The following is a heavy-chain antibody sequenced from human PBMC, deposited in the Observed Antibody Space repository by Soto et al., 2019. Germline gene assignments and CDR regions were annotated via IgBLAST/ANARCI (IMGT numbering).Heavy chain of an antibody. Sequence: QVQLQESGPGMVKPSETLATTCSISGSAIRDNYWSWLRQSAEKGLEFIGRNSNGGTTLYNPSRTSRVTMSLDTSQTHFALKLTSVTAADTAVYYCATKCDYGGWCDTWGQGTLVTVSS. V-gene: IGHV4-4*07. J-gene: IGHJ5*02. CDR3: ATKCDYGGWCDT. CDR2: NSNGGTT. CDR1: GSAIRDNY. D-gene: IGHD3-10*01.